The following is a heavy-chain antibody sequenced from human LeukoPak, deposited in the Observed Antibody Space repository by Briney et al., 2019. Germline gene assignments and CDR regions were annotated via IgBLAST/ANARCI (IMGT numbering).Heavy chain of an antibody. CDR2: INHSGST. CDR3: ARHRRRGYCSGGSCPMDV. V-gene: IGHV4-34*01. CDR1: GGSFSGYY. D-gene: IGHD2-15*01. Sequence: SETLSLTCAVYGGSFSGYYWSWIRQPPGKGLEWIGEINHSGSTNYNPSLKSRVTISVDTSKNQFSLKLSSVTAADTAVYYCARHRRRGYCSGGSCPMDVWGKGTTVTVSS. J-gene: IGHJ6*03.